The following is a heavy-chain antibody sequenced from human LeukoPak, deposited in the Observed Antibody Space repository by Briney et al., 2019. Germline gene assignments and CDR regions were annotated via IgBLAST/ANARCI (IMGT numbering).Heavy chain of an antibody. D-gene: IGHD3-10*01. V-gene: IGHV3-48*04. CDR2: NTI. J-gene: IGHJ3*02. CDR3: ARGLLLWFGELLLPDAFDI. Sequence: NTISYPASVKGRFTISRDNAKNSLYLQMNSLRAEDTAVYYCARGLLLWFGELLLPDAFDIWGQGTMVTVPS.